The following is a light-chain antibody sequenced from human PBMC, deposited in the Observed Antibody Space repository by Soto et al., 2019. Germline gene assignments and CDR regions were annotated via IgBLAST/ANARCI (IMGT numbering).Light chain of an antibody. V-gene: IGKV3D-15*01. J-gene: IGKJ3*01. CDR3: QQYHYWSLT. Sequence: EIVMTQSPATLSVSPGEGATLSCRASESVGTHLAWYQQKPGQAPRLLVYGASTRATGIPARFSGGGSGAEFTLTITSPQSEDFAIYYCQQYHYWSLTFGPGTRVDIK. CDR2: GAS. CDR1: ESVGTH.